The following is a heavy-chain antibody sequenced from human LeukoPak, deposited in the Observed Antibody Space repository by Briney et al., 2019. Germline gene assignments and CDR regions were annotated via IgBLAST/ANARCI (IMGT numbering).Heavy chain of an antibody. CDR3: ARGIDY. CDR1: GFTFSSYA. Sequence: PGGSLKLSCAASGFTFSSYAMSWVRQAPGKGLEWVSAISGSGGSTYYADSVRGRFTISRDTSKNMVFLQMNSLRVEDTAVYYCARGIDYWGRGTLVTVSS. J-gene: IGHJ4*02. V-gene: IGHV3-23*01. CDR2: ISGSGGST.